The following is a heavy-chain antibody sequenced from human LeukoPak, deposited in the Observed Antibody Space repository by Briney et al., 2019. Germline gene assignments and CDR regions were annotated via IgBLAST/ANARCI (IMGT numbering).Heavy chain of an antibody. CDR2: INPNSGGT. V-gene: IGHV1-2*06. J-gene: IGHJ3*02. D-gene: IGHD1-26*01. CDR3: ARINSGSYWGHDAFDM. CDR1: GYTFTGYD. Sequence: ASVKVSCKASGYTFTGYDIHWVRQAPGQGLEWMGRINPNSGGTNYAQKFQGRVTMTRDTSISTAYMELSRLRSDDTAVYYCARINSGSYWGHDAFDMWGQGTMVTVSS.